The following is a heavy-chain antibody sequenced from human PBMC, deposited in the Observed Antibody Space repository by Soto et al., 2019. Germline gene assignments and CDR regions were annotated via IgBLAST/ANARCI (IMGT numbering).Heavy chain of an antibody. CDR2: IDHSGYT. CDR3: ARVRDWFEP. J-gene: IGHJ5*02. V-gene: IGHV4-34*01. D-gene: IGHD3-3*01. Sequence: SETLSLTCAVYGGSFSGYYWNLIHQPPGKGLEWIGEIDHSGYTNYNPSLKSRVTISVDTSKNQFSLRLTSVTAADTAVYYCARVRDWFEPWGEGTPVTVSS. CDR1: GGSFSGYY.